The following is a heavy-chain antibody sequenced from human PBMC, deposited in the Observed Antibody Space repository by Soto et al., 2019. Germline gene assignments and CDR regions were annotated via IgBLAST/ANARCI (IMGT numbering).Heavy chain of an antibody. CDR1: GYTFTSYA. V-gene: IGHV1-3*01. CDR3: ARVVGGCYYFDY. D-gene: IGHD6-19*01. J-gene: IGHJ4*02. Sequence: QVQLVQSGAEVKKPGASVKVSCKASGYTFTSYAMHWVRQAPGQRLEWMGWINAGNGNTKYSQKFQGGVTITRDTSASTAYMELSSLISEDTAVYYCARVVGGCYYFDYWGQGTLVTVSS. CDR2: INAGNGNT.